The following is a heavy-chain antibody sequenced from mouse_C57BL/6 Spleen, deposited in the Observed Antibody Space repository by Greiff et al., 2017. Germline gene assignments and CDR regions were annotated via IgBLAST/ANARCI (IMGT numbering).Heavy chain of an antibody. Sequence: VQLQQSGPELVKPGASVKIPCKASGYTFTDYNMDWVKQSHGKSLEWIGDINPNNGGTIYNQKFKGKATLTVDKSSSTAYMELRSLTSEDTAVYYCAREEGLRPLAYWGQGTLVTVSA. CDR1: GYTFTDYN. V-gene: IGHV1-18*01. CDR3: AREEGLRPLAY. J-gene: IGHJ3*01. D-gene: IGHD2-4*01. CDR2: INPNNGGT.